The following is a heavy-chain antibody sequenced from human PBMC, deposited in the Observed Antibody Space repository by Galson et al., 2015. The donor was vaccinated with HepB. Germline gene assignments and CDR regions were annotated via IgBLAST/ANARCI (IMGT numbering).Heavy chain of an antibody. CDR2: IYIGGSP. D-gene: IGHD6-19*01. V-gene: IGHV3-53*01. CDR1: GFSVRDNY. J-gene: IGHJ5*02. Sequence: SLRLSCAASGFSVRDNYMNWIRQAPGKGLEWVSVIYIGGSPYYADSVSGRFTISTDNSKNTLYLQMNSLRVEDTAIYYCARAPLRGSVWSGHAGFDAWGQGTLVAVSS. CDR3: ARAPLRGSVWSGHAGFDA.